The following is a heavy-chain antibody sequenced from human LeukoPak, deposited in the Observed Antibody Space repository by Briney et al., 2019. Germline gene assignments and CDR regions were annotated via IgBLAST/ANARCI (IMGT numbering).Heavy chain of an antibody. Sequence: ASVKVSCKASGCTFTGYYMHWVRQAPGQGLEWMGWINPNSGGTNYAQKFQGRVTMTRDTSISTAYMELNRLRSDDTAVYYCARDPITMVRGVIFRWFDPWGQGTLVTVSS. D-gene: IGHD3-10*01. CDR3: ARDPITMVRGVIFRWFDP. CDR1: GCTFTGYY. V-gene: IGHV1-2*02. J-gene: IGHJ5*02. CDR2: INPNSGGT.